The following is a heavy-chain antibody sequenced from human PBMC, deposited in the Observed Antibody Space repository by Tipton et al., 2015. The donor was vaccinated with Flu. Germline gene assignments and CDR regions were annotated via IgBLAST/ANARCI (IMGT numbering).Heavy chain of an antibody. CDR3: ARGARIPYYFNY. CDR1: GGSMSNNF. J-gene: IGHJ4*02. V-gene: IGHV4-4*07. CDR2: MYTNGDT. D-gene: IGHD2-2*01. Sequence: LRLSCTVSGGSMSNNFWSWFRQPAGKGLEWIGRMYTNGDTNTNPSLKSRVSISLDTSKNQFSLELSSVTTADTAVYYCARGARIPYYFNYWGPGTLVTVSS.